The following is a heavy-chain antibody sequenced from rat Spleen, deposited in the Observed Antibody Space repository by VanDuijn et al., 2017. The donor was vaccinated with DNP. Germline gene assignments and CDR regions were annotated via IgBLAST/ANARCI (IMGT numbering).Heavy chain of an antibody. Sequence: EVQLVESGGGLVQPGRSMKLSCAASGFTFSNYYMAWVRQAPTKGLEWVASISTGGGNTYYRDSVKGRFTVSRDYAKSTLYLQLDSLRSEDTATYYCARGAQLYWYFDFWGPGTMVTVSS. CDR2: ISTGGGNT. J-gene: IGHJ1*01. CDR3: ARGAQLYWYFDF. V-gene: IGHV5-25*01. D-gene: IGHD1-2*01. CDR1: GFTFSNYY.